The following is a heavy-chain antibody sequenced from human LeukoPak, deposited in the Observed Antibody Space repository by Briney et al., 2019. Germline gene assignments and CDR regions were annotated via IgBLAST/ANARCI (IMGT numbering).Heavy chain of an antibody. Sequence: GRSLRLSCAASGFTFSSYAMHRVRQAPGKGLEWVAVISYDGSNKYYADSVKGRFTISRDNSKNTLYLQMNSLRAEDTAVYYCARVHIVAGQDHWGLGTLVTVSS. V-gene: IGHV3-30-3*01. CDR3: ARVHIVAGQDH. CDR1: GFTFSSYA. D-gene: IGHD5-12*01. J-gene: IGHJ4*02. CDR2: ISYDGSNK.